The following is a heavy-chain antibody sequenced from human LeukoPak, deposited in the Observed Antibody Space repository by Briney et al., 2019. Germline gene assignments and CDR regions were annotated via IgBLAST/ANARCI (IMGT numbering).Heavy chain of an antibody. J-gene: IGHJ6*03. V-gene: IGHV1-69*06. CDR2: IIPIFGTA. Sequence: GASVKLSCKASGGTFSSYAISWVRQAPGQGLEWMGGIIPIFGTANYAQKFQGRVTITADKSTSTAYMELSSLRSEDTAVYYCARGYGLYYYYYMDVWGKGTTVTVSS. CDR1: GGTFSSYA. D-gene: IGHD5-12*01. CDR3: ARGYGLYYYYYMDV.